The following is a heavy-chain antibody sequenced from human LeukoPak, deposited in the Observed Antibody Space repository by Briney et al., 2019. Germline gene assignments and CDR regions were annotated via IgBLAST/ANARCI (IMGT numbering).Heavy chain of an antibody. V-gene: IGHV1-18*01. CDR1: GYTFTSYG. CDR3: ARSPAAVPTRGDY. D-gene: IGHD4-17*01. Sequence: ASVKVSCKASGYTFTSYGINWVRQAPGQGLEWMGWISAHNGNTNYAQNLQGRVTTTTDTSTSTAYIELRSLRSDDTAVYYCARSPAAVPTRGDYWGQGTLVTVSS. J-gene: IGHJ4*02. CDR2: ISAHNGNT.